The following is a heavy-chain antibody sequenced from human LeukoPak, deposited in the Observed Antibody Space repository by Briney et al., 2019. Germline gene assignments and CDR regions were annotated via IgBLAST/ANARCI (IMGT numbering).Heavy chain of an antibody. CDR3: AKELVAVAGDRGVDY. CDR2: VSRGGGST. J-gene: IGHJ4*02. Sequence: GGSLRLSCAASGFTFSSYAMSWVRQAPGKGLEWVSGVSRGGGSTYYADSVKGRFTISRDNSKNTLYLQMNSLRAEDTAVYYCAKELVAVAGDRGVDYWGQGTLVTVSS. D-gene: IGHD6-19*01. V-gene: IGHV3-23*01. CDR1: GFTFSSYA.